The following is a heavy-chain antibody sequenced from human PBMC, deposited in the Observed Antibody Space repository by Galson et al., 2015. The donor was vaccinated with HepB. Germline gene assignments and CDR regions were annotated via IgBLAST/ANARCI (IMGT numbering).Heavy chain of an antibody. J-gene: IGHJ4*02. CDR2: IYSGGST. D-gene: IGHD6-13*01. V-gene: IGHV3-53*01. Sequence: SLRLSCAASGFTVSSNYMSRVRQAPGKGLEWVSVIYSGGSTYYADSVKGRFTISRDNSKNTLYLQMNSLRAEDTAVHYCARVAAAALDYWGQGTLVTVSS. CDR1: GFTVSSNY. CDR3: ARVAAAALDY.